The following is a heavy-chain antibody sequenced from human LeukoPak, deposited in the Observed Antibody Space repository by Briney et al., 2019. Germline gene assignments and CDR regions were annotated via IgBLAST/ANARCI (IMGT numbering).Heavy chain of an antibody. D-gene: IGHD3-3*01. CDR1: GGSFSGFY. J-gene: IGHJ4*02. Sequence: SETLSLTCAVYGGSFSGFYWSWIRQSPGKGLEWIGEIKHSGSTNYNPSLKSRVTISVDKSKNQFSLKLSSVTAADTAVYYCATLRFWSGYYSDYWGQGTLVTVSS. V-gene: IGHV4-34*01. CDR2: IKHSGST. CDR3: ATLRFWSGYYSDY.